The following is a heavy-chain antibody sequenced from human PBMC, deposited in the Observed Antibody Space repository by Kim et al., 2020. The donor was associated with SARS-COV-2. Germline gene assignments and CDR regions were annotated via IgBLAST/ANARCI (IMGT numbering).Heavy chain of an antibody. V-gene: IGHV3-7*03. D-gene: IGHD6-19*01. J-gene: IGHJ4*02. Sequence: GGSLRLSCAASGFIFSSYWMSWVRQAPGKGLEWVANIKQDGSEKYYVDSVKGRFTISRDNAKNSLYLQMNSLSAEDTAVYYCARLSFIAVTGFDYWGQGT. CDR1: GFIFSSYW. CDR3: ARLSFIAVTGFDY. CDR2: IKQDGSEK.